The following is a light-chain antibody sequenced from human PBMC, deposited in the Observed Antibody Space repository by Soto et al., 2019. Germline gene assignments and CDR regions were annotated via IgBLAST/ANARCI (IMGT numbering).Light chain of an antibody. CDR2: DVS. CDR1: SSDVGGYNY. Sequence: QSALTQHASVSGSTGQSITISCTGTSSDVGGYNYVSWYQQHPGKAPKLMIYDVSNRPSGVSNRFSGSKSGNTASLTISGLQAEDEADYYCSSYTSSSTLVFGGGTKLTVL. CDR3: SSYTSSSTLV. J-gene: IGLJ2*01. V-gene: IGLV2-14*01.